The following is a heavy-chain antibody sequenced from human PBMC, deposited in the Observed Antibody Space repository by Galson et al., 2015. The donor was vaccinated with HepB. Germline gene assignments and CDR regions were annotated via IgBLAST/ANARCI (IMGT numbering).Heavy chain of an antibody. CDR3: VRVRWEPLPGA. CDR2: ISSNGDNT. V-gene: IGHV3-64D*06. D-gene: IGHD5-24*01. J-gene: IGHJ5*02. Sequence: SLRLSCAASGFIFGDYAMSWVRQAPGRGLEYVSGISSNGDNTYYVDSVKGRFTISRDNSKNTLYLQMSSLRSEDTAVYYCVRVRWEPLPGAWGQGTLVTVSS. CDR1: GFIFGDYA.